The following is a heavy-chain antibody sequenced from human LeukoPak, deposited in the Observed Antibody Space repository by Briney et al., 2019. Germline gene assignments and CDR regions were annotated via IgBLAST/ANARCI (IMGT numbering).Heavy chain of an antibody. D-gene: IGHD2-2*01. J-gene: IGHJ4*02. V-gene: IGHV4-59*01. CDR3: ARVYCSSTSCPSSYFDY. CDR2: FYYSGST. Sequence: SETLSLTCTVSGGSISSYYWSWIRQPPGRGLEWIGYFYYSGSTNYNPSLKSRVTISVDTSKNQFSLKLSSVTAADTAVYYCARVYCSSTSCPSSYFDYWGQGTLVTVSS. CDR1: GGSISSYY.